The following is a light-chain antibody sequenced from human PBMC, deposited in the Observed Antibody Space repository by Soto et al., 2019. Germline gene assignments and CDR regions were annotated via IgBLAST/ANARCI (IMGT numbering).Light chain of an antibody. Sequence: QPVLTQSPSASASLGASVKLTCTLSSGHSTYTIVWHQQQPDKGPRYLMNLDSDSSHYKGDGIPDRFSGSSSGAERYLTISSLQSEDKADYYCQTWATGPDWVFGGGTKVTVL. CDR3: QTWATGPDWV. CDR1: SGHSTYT. CDR2: LDSDSSH. V-gene: IGLV4-69*01. J-gene: IGLJ3*02.